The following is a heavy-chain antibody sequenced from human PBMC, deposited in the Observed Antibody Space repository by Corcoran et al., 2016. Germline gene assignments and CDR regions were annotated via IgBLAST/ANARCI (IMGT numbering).Heavy chain of an antibody. Sequence: QVQLQESGPGLVKPSETLSLTCTVSGGSISSYYWSWIRQPAGKGLEWIGRIYTSGSANYNPSLKSRVTMSVDTSKNQFSLKLSSVTAADTAVYYCARSTAAKPSYYFDYWGQGTLVTVSS. V-gene: IGHV4-4*07. J-gene: IGHJ4*02. CDR2: IYTSGSA. D-gene: IGHD2-2*02. CDR3: ARSTAAKPSYYFDY. CDR1: GGSISSYY.